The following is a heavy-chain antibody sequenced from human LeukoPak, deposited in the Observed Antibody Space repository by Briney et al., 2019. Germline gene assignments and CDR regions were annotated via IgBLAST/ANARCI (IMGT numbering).Heavy chain of an antibody. V-gene: IGHV4-38-2*02. Sequence: SSETLSLTCTVSGYSISSGYYWGWIRQPPGKGLEWIGSIYHSGRTFYNPSLKSRVTISVDTSKNQFSLKLTSVTAADTAVYYCARLYLPATQFDYWGQGTLVTVSS. CDR3: ARLYLPATQFDY. J-gene: IGHJ4*02. CDR1: GYSISSGYY. CDR2: IYHSGRT. D-gene: IGHD5-24*01.